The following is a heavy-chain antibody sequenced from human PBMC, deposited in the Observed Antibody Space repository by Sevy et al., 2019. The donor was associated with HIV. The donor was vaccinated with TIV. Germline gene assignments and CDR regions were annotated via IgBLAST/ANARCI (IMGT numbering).Heavy chain of an antibody. CDR2: ISSSSSSSTI. D-gene: IGHD4-17*01. J-gene: IGHJ3*02. V-gene: IGHV3-48*02. CDR1: RFTFSSYT. CDR3: ARGASVYGGPNDAFDT. Sequence: GGSLRLSCAASRFTFSSYTMNWVRQAPGKGLEWVSYISSSSSSSTIYYADSVKGRFTISRDNAKNSLYLQMNSLRDEDTAVYYCARGASVYGGPNDAFDTWGQGTMVTVSS.